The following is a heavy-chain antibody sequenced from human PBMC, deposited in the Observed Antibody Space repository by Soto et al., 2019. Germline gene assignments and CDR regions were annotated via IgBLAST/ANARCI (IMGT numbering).Heavy chain of an antibody. CDR3: AHSDVVLVARHTFDI. V-gene: IGHV2-5*02. CDR2: IYWDDYK. Sequence: QITLKESGPTLVKPTQTLTLTCTFSGFSLSTSGVGVGWIRQPPGKALEWLALIYWDDYKDFNPSLKSRLTITKHTSKNQVVLTMTNMDPVDTATYYCAHSDVVLVARHTFDIWGQGTMVTVSS. CDR1: GFSLSTSGVG. D-gene: IGHD2-8*02. J-gene: IGHJ3*02.